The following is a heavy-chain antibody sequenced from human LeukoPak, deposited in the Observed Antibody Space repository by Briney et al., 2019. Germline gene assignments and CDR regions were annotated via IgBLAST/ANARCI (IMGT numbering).Heavy chain of an antibody. CDR1: GYTFTGYY. CDR2: INPNSGGT. Sequence: ASVKVSCKASGYTFTGYYMHWVRQAPGQGLEWMGWINPNSGGTNYAQKFKGRVTMTRDTSISTAYMELSRLRSDDTAVYYCARATYYYDSSGYIRYYFDYWGQGTLVTVSS. V-gene: IGHV1-2*02. CDR3: ARATYYYDSSGYIRYYFDY. J-gene: IGHJ4*02. D-gene: IGHD3-22*01.